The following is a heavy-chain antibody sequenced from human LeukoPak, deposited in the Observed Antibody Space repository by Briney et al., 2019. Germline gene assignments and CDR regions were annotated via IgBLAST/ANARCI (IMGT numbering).Heavy chain of an antibody. CDR3: ARLRYFDYAQDY. CDR2: IYYSGST. Sequence: SETLSLTCTVSGGSISSYYWSWIRQPPGKGLEWIGYIYYSGSTNYNPSLKSRVTISVDTSKNQFSLKLSSVTAADTAVYYCARLRYFDYAQDYWGQGTLVTVSS. J-gene: IGHJ4*02. D-gene: IGHD3-9*01. CDR1: GGSISSYY. V-gene: IGHV4-59*01.